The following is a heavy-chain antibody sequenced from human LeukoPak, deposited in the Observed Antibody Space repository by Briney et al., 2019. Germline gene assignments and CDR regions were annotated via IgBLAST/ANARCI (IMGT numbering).Heavy chain of an antibody. CDR2: IYYSGST. V-gene: IGHV4-59*01. CDR3: ARDYSSYYDYAFDI. D-gene: IGHD1-26*01. J-gene: IGHJ3*02. CDR1: GGSISSYY. Sequence: SETLSLTCTVSGGSISSYYWSWIRQPPGKGLEWIGYIYYSGSTNYNPSLKSRVTISVDTSKNQFSLNLSSVTAADTAVYYCARDYSSYYDYAFDIWGQGTVVTVSS.